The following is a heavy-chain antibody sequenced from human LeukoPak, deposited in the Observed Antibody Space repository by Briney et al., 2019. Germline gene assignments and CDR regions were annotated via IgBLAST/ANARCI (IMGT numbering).Heavy chain of an antibody. CDR2: INHSEST. CDR1: GDSFWGYY. Sequence: PSETLSLTCAVHGDSFWGYYWSWLRQPPGKGLEWIGEINHSESTNYNPSLKSRVTISVDTSKNQFSLKLSSVTAADTAVYYCARGAPLRVRGVRGGYYYMDVWGKGTTVTVSS. V-gene: IGHV4-34*01. J-gene: IGHJ6*03. D-gene: IGHD3-10*01. CDR3: ARGAPLRVRGVRGGYYYMDV.